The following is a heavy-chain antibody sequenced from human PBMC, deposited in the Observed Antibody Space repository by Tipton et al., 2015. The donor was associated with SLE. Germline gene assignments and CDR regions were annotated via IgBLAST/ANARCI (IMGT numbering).Heavy chain of an antibody. J-gene: IGHJ4*02. Sequence: LRLSCALYGGSFSGYYWSWIRQPPGKGLEWIGEINHSGSTNYNPSLKSRVTISVDTSKNQFSLKLSSVTAADTAVYYCARGGGAAGTGVDYWGQGTLVTVSS. CDR2: INHSGST. CDR1: GGSFSGYY. V-gene: IGHV4-34*01. CDR3: ARGGGAAGTGVDY. D-gene: IGHD6-13*01.